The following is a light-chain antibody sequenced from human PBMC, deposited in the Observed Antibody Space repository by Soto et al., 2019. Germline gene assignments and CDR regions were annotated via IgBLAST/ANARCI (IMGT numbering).Light chain of an antibody. CDR1: SSDIGGNDY. J-gene: IGLJ1*01. CDR2: DVA. CDR3: VSFTTSRSYV. V-gene: IGLV2-14*03. Sequence: QSVLTQPASVSDSPGQSITISCTGTSSDIGGNDYVSWYRQYPGEAPKLIIYDVANRPSGVSNRFSGSKSGNTASLIISGLQAEDEADYYCVSFTTSRSYVFGTGTQLTVL.